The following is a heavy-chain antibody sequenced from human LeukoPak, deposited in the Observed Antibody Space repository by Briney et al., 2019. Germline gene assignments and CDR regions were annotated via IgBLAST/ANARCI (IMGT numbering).Heavy chain of an antibody. CDR2: ISSGGSTT. Sequence: GGSLRLSCAATGFIFSDYYMSWIRQAPGKGLECVSYISSGGSTTYYADSAKGRFTISRDNAKNSLYLQMNSLRAEDTAVYYCARLPRPGHYYFAYWGQGTLVTVSS. V-gene: IGHV3-11*04. CDR1: GFIFSDYY. CDR3: ARLPRPGHYYFAY. J-gene: IGHJ4*02.